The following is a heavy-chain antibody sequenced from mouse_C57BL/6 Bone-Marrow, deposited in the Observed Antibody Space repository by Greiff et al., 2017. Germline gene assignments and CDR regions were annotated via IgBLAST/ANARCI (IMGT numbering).Heavy chain of an antibody. CDR1: GYTFTDYN. Sequence: EVKLVESGPELVKPGASVKMSCKASGYTFTDYNMHWVKQSHGKSLEWIGYINPNNGGTSYNQKFKGKATLTVNKSSSTAYMELRSLTSEDSAVYYCARFQVVRAYWGQGTLVTVSA. CDR3: ARFQVVRAY. J-gene: IGHJ3*01. V-gene: IGHV1-22*01. CDR2: INPNNGGT. D-gene: IGHD1-1*01.